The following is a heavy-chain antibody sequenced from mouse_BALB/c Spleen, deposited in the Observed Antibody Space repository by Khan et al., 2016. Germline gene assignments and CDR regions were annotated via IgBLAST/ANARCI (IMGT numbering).Heavy chain of an antibody. CDR3: ARERGRGTRYFDV. CDR1: GFTFSSYG. J-gene: IGHJ1*01. V-gene: IGHV5-6-3*01. D-gene: IGHD2-14*01. CDR2: INSNGGST. Sequence: LVESGGGLVQPGGSLKLSCAASGFTFSSYGMSWVRQTPDKRLELVATINSNGGSTYYPDSVKGRFTISRDNAKNTLYLQMSSLKSEDTAMYYCARERGRGTRYFDVWGAGTTVTVSS.